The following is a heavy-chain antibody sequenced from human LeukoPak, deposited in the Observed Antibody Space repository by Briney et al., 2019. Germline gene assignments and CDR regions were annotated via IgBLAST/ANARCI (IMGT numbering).Heavy chain of an antibody. Sequence: SETLSLTCTVSGGSISYSSYYWGWIRQPPGKGLEWIGSIYYSGSTYYNPSLKSRVTISVDTSKNQFSLKLSSVTAADTAVYYCARDYQGGYGDKTVDYWGQGTLVTVSS. CDR3: ARDYQGGYGDKTVDY. CDR2: IYYSGST. V-gene: IGHV4-39*07. J-gene: IGHJ4*02. CDR1: GGSISYSSYY. D-gene: IGHD5-18*01.